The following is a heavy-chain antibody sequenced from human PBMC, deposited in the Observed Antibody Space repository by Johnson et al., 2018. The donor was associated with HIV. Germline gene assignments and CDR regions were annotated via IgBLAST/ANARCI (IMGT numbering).Heavy chain of an antibody. Sequence: EVQLVESGGGLVQPGGSLRLSCAASGFTVSSNYMSWVRQAPGKGLEWVSLIYSGGSTYYADSVKGRFTISRDNSKNTLYLQMNSLRAEDTAVYYCARDGDSSSGYQPDAFDIWGQGTMVTVSS. CDR3: ARDGDSSSGYQPDAFDI. V-gene: IGHV3-66*02. J-gene: IGHJ3*02. D-gene: IGHD3-22*01. CDR1: GFTVSSNY. CDR2: IYSGGST.